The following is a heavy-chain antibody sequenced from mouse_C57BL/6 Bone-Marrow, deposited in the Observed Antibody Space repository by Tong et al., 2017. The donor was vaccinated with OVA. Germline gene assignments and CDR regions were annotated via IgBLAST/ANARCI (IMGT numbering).Heavy chain of an antibody. CDR1: GYTFTDHT. Sequence: VQLQESDAELVKPGASVKISCKVSGYTFTDHTIHWMKQRPEQGLEWIGYIYPRDGSTKYNEKFKGKAALTADKSSSTAYMQLNSLTSEDSAVYFCARRPGIYYGNYRAYWGQGTLVTVSA. V-gene: IGHV1-78*01. D-gene: IGHD2-1*01. CDR2: IYPRDGST. J-gene: IGHJ3*01. CDR3: ARRPGIYYGNYRAY.